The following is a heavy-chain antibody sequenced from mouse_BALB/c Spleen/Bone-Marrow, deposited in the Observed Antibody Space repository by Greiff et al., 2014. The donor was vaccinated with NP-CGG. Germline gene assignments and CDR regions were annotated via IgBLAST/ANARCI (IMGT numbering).Heavy chain of an antibody. CDR3: AFITAIAY. CDR2: VGGGDSYT. Sequence: EVMLVESGGDLVEPGGSLKLSCAASGFTFSSYGMSWVRQTPDKRLEWVATVGGGDSYTYYPDFVEGRFTISRDIAKNTLYLHMSSLKSEDTAVYYCAFITAIAYWGQGTLVTVSA. J-gene: IGHJ3*01. D-gene: IGHD1-1*01. CDR1: GFTFSSYG. V-gene: IGHV5-6*01.